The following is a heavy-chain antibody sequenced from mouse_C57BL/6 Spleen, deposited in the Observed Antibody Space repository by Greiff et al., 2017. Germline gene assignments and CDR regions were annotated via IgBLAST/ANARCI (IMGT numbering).Heavy chain of an antibody. CDR2: IYPRSGNT. Sequence: QVQLKQSGAELARPGASVKLSCKASGYTFTSYGISWVKQRTGQGLEWIGEIYPRSGNTYYNEKFKGKATLTADKSSSTAYMELRSLTSEDSAVXFCARYSLYDYDGAWFAYWGQGTLVTVSA. CDR1: GYTFTSYG. CDR3: ARYSLYDYDGAWFAY. J-gene: IGHJ3*01. V-gene: IGHV1-81*01. D-gene: IGHD2-4*01.